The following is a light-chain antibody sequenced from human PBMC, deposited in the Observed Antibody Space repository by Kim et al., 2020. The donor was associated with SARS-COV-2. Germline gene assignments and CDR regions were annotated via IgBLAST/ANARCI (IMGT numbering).Light chain of an antibody. V-gene: IGKV1-8*01. J-gene: IGKJ4*01. CDR2: AAS. CDR3: QQYSGYPLT. Sequence: ASTGDSVTITCRASQGISSYLAWYQQKPGKAPKLLIYAASTLQSGVPSRFSGSGSGTDFTLTISCLQSEDFATYYCQQYSGYPLTFGGGTKVDIK. CDR1: QGISSY.